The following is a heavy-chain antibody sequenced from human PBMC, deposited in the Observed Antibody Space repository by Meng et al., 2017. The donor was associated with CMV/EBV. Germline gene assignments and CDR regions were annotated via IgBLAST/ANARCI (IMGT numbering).Heavy chain of an antibody. Sequence: VSVASYSIGSDYWGCIRELPGKGRERIWYIYYRERTNYNPTLKSRVTISVDTSKNQFTLKLSSVTAADTAVYYCARLYYDFWSGYDRWGQGTLVTVSS. V-gene: IGHV4-61*01. CDR2: IYYRERT. CDR3: ARLYYDFWSGYDR. CDR1: VASYSIGSDY. J-gene: IGHJ5*02. D-gene: IGHD3-3*01.